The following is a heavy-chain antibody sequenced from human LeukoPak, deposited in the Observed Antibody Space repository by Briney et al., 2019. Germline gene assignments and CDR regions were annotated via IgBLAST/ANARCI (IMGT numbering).Heavy chain of an antibody. CDR1: GFTFSSYG. D-gene: IGHD2-2*01. CDR2: ISYDGSNK. CDR3: AKGYCSSPSCYPLYYFDS. J-gene: IGHJ4*02. V-gene: IGHV3-30*18. Sequence: GGSLRLSCAASGFTFSSYGMHWVRQAPGKGLEWVAVISYDGSNKYYADSVKGRFTISRDNSKNTLYLQMNSLRAEDTAVYYCAKGYCSSPSCYPLYYFDSWGQGTLVTVSS.